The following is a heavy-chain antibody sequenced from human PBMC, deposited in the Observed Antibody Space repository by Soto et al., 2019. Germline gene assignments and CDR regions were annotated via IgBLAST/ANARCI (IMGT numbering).Heavy chain of an antibody. CDR3: ARGGYFDSSNYLAY. J-gene: IGHJ4*02. CDR1: GYTFTSFG. CDR2: INPGNGNT. V-gene: IGHV1-3*01. D-gene: IGHD3-22*01. Sequence: ASVKVSWKASGYTFTSFGINWVRQAPGRGLEWMGWINPGNGNTKYSQQFQGRVIIDRDTSASTAYIELSSLRPEDTAVHYCARGGYFDSSNYLAYWGLGTLVTVSS.